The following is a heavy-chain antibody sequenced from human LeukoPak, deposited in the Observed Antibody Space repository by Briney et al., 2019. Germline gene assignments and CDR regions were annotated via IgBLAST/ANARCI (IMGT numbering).Heavy chain of an antibody. Sequence: PSETLSLTCTVSGGSIRSNGYFWSWIRQPPGKGLEWIATVSYSGTTYYNPSLKSRVTMSVDTSTNPFSLKLSSVTAADTAVYYCARYSFSVGRHFDYWGQGTLVTVSS. CDR1: GGSIRSNGYF. D-gene: IGHD1-26*01. CDR2: VSYSGTT. J-gene: IGHJ4*02. CDR3: ARYSFSVGRHFDY. V-gene: IGHV4-39*02.